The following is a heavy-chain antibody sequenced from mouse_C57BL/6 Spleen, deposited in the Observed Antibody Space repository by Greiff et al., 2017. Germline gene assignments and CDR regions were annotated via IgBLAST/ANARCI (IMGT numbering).Heavy chain of an antibody. CDR2: FYPYNDDT. Sequence: QVQLQQSGAELVKPGASVKMSCKASGYTFTTYPIEWMKQNHGKSLEWIGNFYPYNDDTKYNEKLKGKATLTVEKSSSTVYLELSRLTSDDSVVYYCARGFYDYDEGGAMDYWGQGTSVTVSS. V-gene: IGHV1-47*01. J-gene: IGHJ4*01. CDR3: ARGFYDYDEGGAMDY. CDR1: GYTFTTYP. D-gene: IGHD2-4*01.